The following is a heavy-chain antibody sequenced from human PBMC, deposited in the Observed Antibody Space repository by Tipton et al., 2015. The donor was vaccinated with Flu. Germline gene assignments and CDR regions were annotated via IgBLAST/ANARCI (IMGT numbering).Heavy chain of an antibody. Sequence: QVQLVQSGAEVKKPGASVRVSCRASGYTVTDYYIHWVRQAPGQGLEWMGWINPNSGGRKDAQKFQGRVSMTWDTSISTVYMELSRLKSDDTAVYYCARRSWDPWGQGTLVTVSS. CDR2: INPNSGGR. V-gene: IGHV1-2*02. CDR3: ARRSWDP. CDR1: GYTVTDYY. J-gene: IGHJ5*02.